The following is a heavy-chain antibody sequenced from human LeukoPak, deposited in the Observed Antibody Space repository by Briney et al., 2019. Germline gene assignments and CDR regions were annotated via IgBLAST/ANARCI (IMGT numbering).Heavy chain of an antibody. V-gene: IGHV4-30-2*01. J-gene: IGHJ5*02. Sequence: SQTLSLTCAVSGGSISSGGYSWGWIRQPPGKGLEWIGYIYHSGSTYYNPSLKSRVTISVDRSKNQFSLKLSSVTAADTAVYYCARTEGMVRGVIITNWFDPWGQGTLVTVSS. CDR1: GGSISSGGYS. D-gene: IGHD3-10*01. CDR3: ARTEGMVRGVIITNWFDP. CDR2: IYHSGST.